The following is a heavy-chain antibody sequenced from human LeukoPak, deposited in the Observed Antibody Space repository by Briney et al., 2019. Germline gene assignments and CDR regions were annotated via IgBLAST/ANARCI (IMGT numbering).Heavy chain of an antibody. J-gene: IGHJ4*02. D-gene: IGHD5-18*01. Sequence: GGSLRLSCAASGFTFDDYGMSWVRQAPGKGLEWISGINSDGSSTSYADSVKGRFTISRDNAKNTLYLQMNSLRAEDTAVYYCARVKASGYNRWNFDYWGQGTPVTVSS. CDR3: ARVKASGYNRWNFDY. CDR2: INSDGSST. CDR1: GFTFDDYG. V-gene: IGHV3-74*01.